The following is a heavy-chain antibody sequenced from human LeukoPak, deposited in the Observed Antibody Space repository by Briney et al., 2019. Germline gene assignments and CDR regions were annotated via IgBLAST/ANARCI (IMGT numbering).Heavy chain of an antibody. CDR3: AKAVPKAVVTPSFDY. D-gene: IGHD4-23*01. CDR2: ISSSSSYI. V-gene: IGHV3-21*04. J-gene: IGHJ4*02. Sequence: GGSLRLSCAASGFTFSSYEMNWVRQAPGKGLEWVSSISSSSSYIYYADSVKGRFTISRDNSKNTLYLQMNSLRVEDTAVYYCAKAVPKAVVTPSFDYWGQGTLVTVSS. CDR1: GFTFSSYE.